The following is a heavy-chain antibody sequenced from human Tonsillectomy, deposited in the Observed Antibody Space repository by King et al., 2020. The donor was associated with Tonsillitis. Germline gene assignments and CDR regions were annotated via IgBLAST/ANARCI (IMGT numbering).Heavy chain of an antibody. D-gene: IGHD1-26*01. CDR3: ARAVGGSYFY. CDR1: GFTFSSNY. V-gene: IGHV3-53*04. J-gene: IGHJ4*02. Sequence: VQLVESGGGLVQPGGSLRLSCSASGFTFSSNYISWGGQAPGKGLEWGSVIYIGGNTYYADSVKGRFNISRHNSNHTLYLQMNSLRPEDTAVYYCARAVGGSYFYWGQGTLVTVSS. CDR2: IYIGGNT.